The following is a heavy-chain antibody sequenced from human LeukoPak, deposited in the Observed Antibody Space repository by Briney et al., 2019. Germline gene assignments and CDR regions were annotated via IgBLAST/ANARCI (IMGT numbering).Heavy chain of an antibody. CDR1: GFTFTSSA. J-gene: IGHJ6*02. D-gene: IGHD2-15*01. V-gene: IGHV1-58*01. CDR3: AAGNQVVYYGMDV. Sequence: SVKVSCKASGFTFTSSAVQWVRQARGQRLEWIGWIVVGSGNTNYAQKFRERVTITRDMSTSTAYMELSSLGSEDTAVYYCAAGNQVVYYGMDVWGQGTTVTVSS. CDR2: IVVGSGNT.